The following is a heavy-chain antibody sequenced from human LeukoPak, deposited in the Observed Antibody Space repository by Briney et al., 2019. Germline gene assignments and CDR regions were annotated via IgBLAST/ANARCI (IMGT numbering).Heavy chain of an antibody. Sequence: PGGSLRLSCAASGFTYSSYSMNWVRQAPGKGLEWVSSISSSSSYIYYADSVKGRFTISRDNAKNSLYLQMNSLRAEDTAVYYCAADSGSDAFDIWGQGTMVTVSS. J-gene: IGHJ3*02. CDR3: AADSGSDAFDI. D-gene: IGHD1-26*01. CDR1: GFTYSSYS. V-gene: IGHV3-21*01. CDR2: ISSSSSYI.